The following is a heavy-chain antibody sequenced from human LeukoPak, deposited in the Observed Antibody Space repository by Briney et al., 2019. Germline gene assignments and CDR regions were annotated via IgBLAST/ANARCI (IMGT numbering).Heavy chain of an antibody. D-gene: IGHD4-23*01. CDR2: INPNSGGT. J-gene: IGHJ4*02. V-gene: IGHV1-2*02. CDR1: GYTFTGYY. CDR3: AREVYGGNSGD. Sequence: ASVNVSCKASGYTFTGYYMHGVRQAPGQGLEWMGWINPNSGGTNYAQKFQGRVTMTRDTSISTAYMELSRLRSDDTAVYYCAREVYGGNSGDWGQGTLVTVSS.